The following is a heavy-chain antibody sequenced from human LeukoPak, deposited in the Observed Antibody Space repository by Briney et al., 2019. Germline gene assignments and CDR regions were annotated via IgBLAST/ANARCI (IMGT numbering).Heavy chain of an antibody. V-gene: IGHV1-18*01. CDR1: GYTFTNYG. CDR2: ISAHNGNT. CDR3: ARSGSHNYYYYGMDV. D-gene: IGHD1-26*01. Sequence: ASVKVSCEASGYTFTNYGISWVRQAPGQGLEWMGWISAHNGNTKYAQKFQSRVTMTTDTSTNTVDMELRSPRSDDTAVFYCARSGSHNYYYYGMDVWGQGTTVIVSS. J-gene: IGHJ6*02.